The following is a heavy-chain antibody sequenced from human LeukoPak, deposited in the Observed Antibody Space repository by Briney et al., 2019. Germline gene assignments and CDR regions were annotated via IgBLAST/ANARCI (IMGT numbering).Heavy chain of an antibody. V-gene: IGHV3-30-3*01. CDR1: GFTFSSYA. J-gene: IGHJ6*02. CDR2: ISYDGSNK. Sequence: GGSLRLSCAASGFTFSSYAMHWVRQAPGKGLEWVAVISYDGSNKYYADSVRGRFTISRDNSKNTLYLQMNSLRAEDTAVYYCARDSRLAKGGDSYGARDYYYYGMDVWGQGTTVTVSS. CDR3: ARDSRLAKGGDSYGARDYYYYGMDV. D-gene: IGHD2-21*02.